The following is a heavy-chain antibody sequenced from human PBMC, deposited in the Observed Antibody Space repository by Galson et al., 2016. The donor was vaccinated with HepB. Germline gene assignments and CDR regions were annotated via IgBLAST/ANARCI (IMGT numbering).Heavy chain of an antibody. CDR1: GYGFTGYY. CDR2: INPNSGYT. V-gene: IGHV1-2*04. Sequence: SVKVSCKASGYGFTGYYIHWVRQAPGQGLEWMGRINPNSGYTNYAQKFQAWVTMTRDTSVRTAYMQLSRLRSDDTAVYSCARGGYSATFDYWGQGTLVTVSS. CDR3: ARGGYSATFDY. J-gene: IGHJ4*02. D-gene: IGHD1-26*01.